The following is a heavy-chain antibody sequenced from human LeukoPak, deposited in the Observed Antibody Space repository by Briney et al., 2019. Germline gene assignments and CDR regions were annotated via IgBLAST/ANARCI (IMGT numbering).Heavy chain of an antibody. CDR3: ARLEYYYDSSGHDAFDI. D-gene: IGHD3-22*01. V-gene: IGHV5-51*01. CDR1: GYSFPSYW. CDR2: IYPGDSDT. Sequence: GESLKISCKGSGYSFPSYWIGWVRQMPGKGLEWMGIIYPGDSDTRYSPSFQGQVTISADKSISTAYLQWSSLKASDTAMYYCARLEYYYDSSGHDAFDIWGQGTMVTVSS. J-gene: IGHJ3*02.